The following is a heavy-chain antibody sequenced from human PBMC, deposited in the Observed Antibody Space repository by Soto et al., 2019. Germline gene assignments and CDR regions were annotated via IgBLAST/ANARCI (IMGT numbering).Heavy chain of an antibody. Sequence: QITLNESGPTQVKPRQTLTLTCTFSGFSLTTSGVGVGWIRQSPGKAPEWLALTYWDDDKRYRPSLKSRLTMPTAPSKEQVVHAMADVDTEDTLTYSSAHRVIRTFFVIVTSAATDFDFRGQRTPVAVSS. D-gene: IGHD3-3*01. CDR2: TYWDDDK. V-gene: IGHV2-5*02. CDR3: AHRVIRTFFVIVTSAATDFDF. CDR1: GFSLTTSGVG. J-gene: IGHJ4*02.